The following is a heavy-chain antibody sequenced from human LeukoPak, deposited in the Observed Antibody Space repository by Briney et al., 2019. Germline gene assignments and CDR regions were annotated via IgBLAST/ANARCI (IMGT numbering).Heavy chain of an antibody. CDR3: AKDGGLGYYGSDDY. CDR2: ISYDGSNK. V-gene: IGHV3-30*18. Sequence: GGSQRLSCAASGFTFSSYGMHWVRQAPGKGLEWVAVISYDGSNKYYADSVKGRFTISRDNSKNTLYLQMNSLRAEDTAVYYCAKDGGLGYYGSDDYWGQGTLVTVSA. D-gene: IGHD3-10*01. CDR1: GFTFSSYG. J-gene: IGHJ4*02.